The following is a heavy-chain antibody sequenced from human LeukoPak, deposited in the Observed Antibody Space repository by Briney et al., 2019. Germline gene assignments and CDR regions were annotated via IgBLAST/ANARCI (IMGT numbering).Heavy chain of an antibody. J-gene: IGHJ4*02. V-gene: IGHV3-7*01. Sequence: GGSLRLSCAASGFTFSSYWMSWVRQAPGKGLEWVANIKQDGSEKYYVDSVKGRFTISRDNSKNTLYLQMNSLRGEDTAVYYCASGGSWGILTGYLDYWGQGPLVTVSS. CDR1: GFTFSSYW. CDR3: ASGGSWGILTGYLDY. CDR2: IKQDGSEK. D-gene: IGHD3-9*01.